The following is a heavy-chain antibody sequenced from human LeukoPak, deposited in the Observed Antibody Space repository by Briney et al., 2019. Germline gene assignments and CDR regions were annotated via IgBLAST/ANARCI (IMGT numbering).Heavy chain of an antibody. CDR2: ISGSGGGT. CDR1: GFTFSSYA. Sequence: GGSLRLSCAASGFTFSSYAMSWVRQAPGKGLEWVSAISGSGGGTYYAGSVKGRFTISRDNSKNTLYLQMNSLRAEDTAVYYCAKGGWVGYCSRTSCYWGFDYWGQGTLVTVSS. CDR3: AKGGWVGYCSRTSCYWGFDY. D-gene: IGHD2-2*01. V-gene: IGHV3-23*01. J-gene: IGHJ4*02.